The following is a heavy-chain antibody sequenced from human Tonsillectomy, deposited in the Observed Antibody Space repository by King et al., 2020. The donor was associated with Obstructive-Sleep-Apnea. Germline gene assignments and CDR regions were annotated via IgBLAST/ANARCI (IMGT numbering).Heavy chain of an antibody. V-gene: IGHV3-48*04. CDR2: ISGTSSTI. CDR1: GFSFSTYS. Sequence: QLVQSGGGLVQPGGSLRLSCAAAGFSFSTYSMNWVRQAPGKGLEWVSYISGTSSTIYYADSVKGRFTISRDNGKDSLYLQMNSLRAEDTAVYYCARDMGSGAFNWFDPWGQGTLVTVSS. CDR3: ARDMGSGAFNWFDP. J-gene: IGHJ5*02. D-gene: IGHD1-26*01.